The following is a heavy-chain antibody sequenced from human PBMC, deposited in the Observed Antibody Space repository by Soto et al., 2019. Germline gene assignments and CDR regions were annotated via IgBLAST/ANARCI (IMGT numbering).Heavy chain of an antibody. CDR1: GFTFSSYG. Sequence: GGSLRLSCAASGFTFSSYGMHWVRQSPGKGLEWVAVIWYDGSNKYYADSVKGRFTISRDNSKNTLYLQMNSLRAEDTAVYYCGAVAGTGYFDYWGQGTLVTVSS. CDR2: IWYDGSNK. V-gene: IGHV3-33*01. CDR3: GAVAGTGYFDY. J-gene: IGHJ4*02. D-gene: IGHD6-19*01.